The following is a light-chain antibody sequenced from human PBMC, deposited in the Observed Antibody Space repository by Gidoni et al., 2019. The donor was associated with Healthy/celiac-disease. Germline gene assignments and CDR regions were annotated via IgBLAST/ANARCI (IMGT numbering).Light chain of an antibody. CDR3: QQYNNWPRT. CDR1: QSVSSN. J-gene: IGKJ1*01. CDR2: GSS. Sequence: EIVMPKSPATLSVSPGERATLSCRASQSVSSNLAWYQQKPGQAPRLLIYGSSTRATSIPARFSGSGCGTEFTLTISSLQSEDFAVYCCQQYNNWPRTFXXXTKVEIK. V-gene: IGKV3-15*01.